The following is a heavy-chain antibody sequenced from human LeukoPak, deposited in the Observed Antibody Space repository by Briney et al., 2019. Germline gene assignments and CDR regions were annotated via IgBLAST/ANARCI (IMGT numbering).Heavy chain of an antibody. Sequence: GGSLRLSCAVSGFTFSSYWMSWVRQAPGKGLEWVANIKEDGTEKYYQDSVKGRFTISRDNAKNSLYLQMNSLRAEDTAVYYCAREVVLSTSAWFEYWGQGTLVTVSS. J-gene: IGHJ4*02. V-gene: IGHV3-7*01. CDR3: AREVVLSTSAWFEY. D-gene: IGHD3-22*01. CDR1: GFTFSSYW. CDR2: IKEDGTEK.